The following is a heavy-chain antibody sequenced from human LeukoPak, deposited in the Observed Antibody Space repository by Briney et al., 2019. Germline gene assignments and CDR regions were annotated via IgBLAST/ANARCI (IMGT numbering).Heavy chain of an antibody. CDR1: GGTFSSYA. V-gene: IGHV1-24*01. J-gene: IGHJ4*02. D-gene: IGHD3-22*01. Sequence: ASVKVSCKASGGTFSSYAISWVRQAPGQGLEWMGGFDPEDGETIYAQKFQGRVAMTEDTSTDTAYMELSSLRSEDTAVYYCATDQVRGYYFDYWGQGTLVTVSS. CDR3: ATDQVRGYYFDY. CDR2: FDPEDGET.